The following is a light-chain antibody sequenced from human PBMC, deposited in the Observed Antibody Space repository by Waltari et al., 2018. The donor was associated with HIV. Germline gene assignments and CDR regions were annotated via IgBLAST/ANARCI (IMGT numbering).Light chain of an antibody. Sequence: SYVLTQPPSVSVAPGQTARLSCVGNNIGSKSVQWYQQSPGQAPILVVYDETERPSVIPERSSGSNSGNTATLTISRVEAGDEADYYCQVWDSSHYHRGVFGGCTNLTVL. CDR3: QVWDSSHYHRGV. CDR2: DET. CDR1: NIGSKS. J-gene: IGLJ3*02. V-gene: IGLV3-21*02.